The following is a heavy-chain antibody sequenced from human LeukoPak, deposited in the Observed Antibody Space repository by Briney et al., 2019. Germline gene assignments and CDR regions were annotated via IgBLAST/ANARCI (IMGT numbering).Heavy chain of an antibody. D-gene: IGHD6-19*01. CDR1: GFTFNKYW. J-gene: IGHJ4*02. CDR3: ATKQWLAPPPDS. V-gene: IGHV3-74*01. Sequence: GGPVSLSCAASGFTFNKYWMLCLRQAPGKGRESVSRINTDGTVTTYADSVKGRFTVSRDNADNTMFLQMNSVRDEDTAVYYCATKQWLAPPPDSWGQGTPVTVSS. CDR2: INTDGTVT.